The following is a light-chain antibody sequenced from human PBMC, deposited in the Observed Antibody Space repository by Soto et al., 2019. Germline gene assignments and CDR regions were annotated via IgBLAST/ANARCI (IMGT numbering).Light chain of an antibody. CDR2: LGS. CDR1: QSLLHSNGYNY. V-gene: IGKV2-28*01. CDR3: MQALQTQWT. J-gene: IGKJ1*01. Sequence: DIVMTQSPLSLPVTPGEPASISCRSSQSLLHSNGYNYLDWYLQKPGQSPQLLIYLGSNRASGVTNRFSGSGLRTDFTLKISRVEVEDVGVYYCMQALQTQWTFGQGTKVEIK.